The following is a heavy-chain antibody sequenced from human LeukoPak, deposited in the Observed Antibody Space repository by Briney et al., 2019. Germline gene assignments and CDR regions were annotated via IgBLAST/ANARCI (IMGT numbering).Heavy chain of an antibody. J-gene: IGHJ3*02. D-gene: IGHD3-22*01. V-gene: IGHV4-59*01. CDR3: ASSGYYYRDAFDI. CDR1: GGSISSYY. CDR2: IYYSGST. Sequence: SETLSLTCTVSGGSISSYYWGWIRQPPGKGLEWIGYIYYSGSTNYNPSLKSRVTISVDTSKNQFSLKLSSVNAADTAVYYCASSGYYYRDAFDIWGQGTMVTVSS.